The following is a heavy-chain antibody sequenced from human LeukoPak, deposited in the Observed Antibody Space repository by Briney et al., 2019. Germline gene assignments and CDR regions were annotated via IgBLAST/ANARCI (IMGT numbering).Heavy chain of an antibody. CDR2: NYHSRKA. J-gene: IGHJ5*02. CDR3: AREHSSGWLTYNWFDR. CDR1: GYSISSGYQ. D-gene: IGHD6-19*01. V-gene: IGHV4-38-2*02. Sequence: PSETLSLTCSVSGYSISSGYQWGWIRRTPGKGLEWIETNYHSRKAYYNPSLETRVAILVDTSRNQFSLKVRSLTAADTAVYYCAREHSSGWLTYNWFDRCGQAGLVTVPS.